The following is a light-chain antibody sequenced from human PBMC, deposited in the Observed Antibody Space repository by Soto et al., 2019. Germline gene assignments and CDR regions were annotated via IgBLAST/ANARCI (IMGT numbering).Light chain of an antibody. Sequence: EIVLTQSPGTLSLSPGERATLSCRASQSVSSSYLAWYQQKPGQAPRLLIYGASSRASGIPDRFSASGSGTDFALAISGVVLEDFAIYFCQQYGSSPYTVGQGNNLEIK. CDR2: GAS. CDR3: QQYGSSPYT. V-gene: IGKV3-20*01. J-gene: IGKJ2*01. CDR1: QSVSSSY.